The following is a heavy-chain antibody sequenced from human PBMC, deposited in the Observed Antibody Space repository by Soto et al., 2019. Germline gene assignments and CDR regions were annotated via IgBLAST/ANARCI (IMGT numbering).Heavy chain of an antibody. CDR2: IYYSGST. Sequence: SETLSLTCTVSGGSISSYYWSWIRQPPGKGLEWIGYIYYSGSTNYNPSLKSRVTISVDTSKNQFSLKVSSVTAAGTAVYYCAREEMGYSYELAVPGSFDLWGRGTLVTV. V-gene: IGHV4-59*01. D-gene: IGHD5-18*01. J-gene: IGHJ2*01. CDR1: GGSISSYY. CDR3: AREEMGYSYELAVPGSFDL.